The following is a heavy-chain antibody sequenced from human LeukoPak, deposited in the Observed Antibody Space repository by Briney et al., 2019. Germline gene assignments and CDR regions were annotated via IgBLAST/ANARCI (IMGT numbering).Heavy chain of an antibody. D-gene: IGHD3-22*01. Sequence: QSGGSLRLSCAASAFTYSSYWMRWVRQARGNGLEGVANIDQDGSEKYYVESMTGRITLSSDTAKTSLYLQMHGLRAEDTAVYYCARDYYSYSRGSWAFDIWGQGTMVAVSS. J-gene: IGHJ3*02. V-gene: IGHV3-7*03. CDR3: ARDYYSYSRGSWAFDI. CDR2: IDQDGSEK. CDR1: AFTYSSYW.